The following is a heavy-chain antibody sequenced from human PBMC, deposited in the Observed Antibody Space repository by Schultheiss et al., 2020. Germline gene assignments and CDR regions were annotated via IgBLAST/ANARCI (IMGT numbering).Heavy chain of an antibody. CDR3: ATNSPRGYSYGFPHY. CDR1: GFTFSDYY. J-gene: IGHJ4*02. Sequence: GGSLRLSCAASGFTFSDYYMSWIRQAPGKGLQWVSYITNSGSAVYYSDSVKGRFTVSRDNAKNLLYLQMNGLRAEDTAVYYCATNSPRGYSYGFPHYWCQRTPVTVYS. V-gene: IGHV3-11*01. CDR2: ITNSGSAV. D-gene: IGHD5-18*01.